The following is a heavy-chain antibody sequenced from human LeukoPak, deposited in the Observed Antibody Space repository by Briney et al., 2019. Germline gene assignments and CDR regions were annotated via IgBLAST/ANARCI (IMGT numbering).Heavy chain of an antibody. CDR3: ARGGVVPAAIGAFDI. V-gene: IGHV1-8*03. CDR2: MNPNSGNT. CDR1: GYTFTSYD. Sequence: ASVKVSCKASGYTFTSYDINWVRQATGQGLEWMGWMNPNSGNTGYAQKFQGRVTITTNTAISTAYMGLCRVRSEDTAVYYCARGGVVPAAIGAFDIWGQGTMDTVSS. D-gene: IGHD2-2*02. J-gene: IGHJ3*02.